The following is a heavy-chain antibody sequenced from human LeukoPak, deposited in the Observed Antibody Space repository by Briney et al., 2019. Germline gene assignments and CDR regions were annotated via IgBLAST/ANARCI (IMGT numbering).Heavy chain of an antibody. J-gene: IGHJ4*02. D-gene: IGHD4-17*01. V-gene: IGHV3-23*01. CDR2: ISGGGETT. Sequence: GGSLRLSCAASGFTFNNYAMNWVRQAPGKGLEWVSSISGGGETTHYADSAKGRSTTSRDNSQNTLYLQMNSLRAEGTAVYYCARDYADYVGYFFFDYWGQGTLVTVSS. CDR1: GFTFNNYA. CDR3: ARDYADYVGYFFFDY.